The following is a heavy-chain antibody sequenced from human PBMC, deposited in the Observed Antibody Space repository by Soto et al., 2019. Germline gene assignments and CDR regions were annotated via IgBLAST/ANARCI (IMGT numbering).Heavy chain of an antibody. CDR3: AREGSGPGYYYYVMDV. CDR1: GGTFRSYA. CDR2: IIPIFGTA. Sequence: QVQLVQSGAEVKKPGSSVKVSCKASGGTFRSYAISWVRQAPGQGLEWMGGIIPIFGTANYAQKFRGRVTITGDESTSTAYMELSSLRSEDTALYYCAREGSGPGYYYYVMDVWGQGTTVTVSS. V-gene: IGHV1-69*01. J-gene: IGHJ6*02. D-gene: IGHD3-10*01.